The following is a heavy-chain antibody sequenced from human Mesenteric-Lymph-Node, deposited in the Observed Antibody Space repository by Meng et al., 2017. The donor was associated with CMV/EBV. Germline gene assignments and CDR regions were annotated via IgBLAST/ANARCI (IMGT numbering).Heavy chain of an antibody. V-gene: IGHV3-20*04. J-gene: IGHJ4*02. CDR2: INWNGGST. D-gene: IGHD3-3*01. Sequence: GSLRLSCAASGFTFDDYGMSWVRQAPGKGLEWVSGINWNGGSTGYADSVKGRFTISRDNAKNSLYLQMNSLRAEDTALYYCARADRDTYYDFWSGYSALVYWGQGTLVTVSS. CDR1: GFTFDDYG. CDR3: ARADRDTYYDFWSGYSALVY.